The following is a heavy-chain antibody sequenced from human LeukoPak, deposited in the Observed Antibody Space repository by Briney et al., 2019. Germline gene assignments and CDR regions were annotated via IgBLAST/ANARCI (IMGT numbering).Heavy chain of an antibody. CDR2: INPNSGGT. J-gene: IGHJ4*02. V-gene: IGHV1-2*06. Sequence: ASVKVSCKASGYTLTGYYMHWVRQAPGQGLEWMGRINPNSGGTNYAQKFQGRVTMTRDTSISTAYMELSRLRSDDTAVYYCARDRSSSSWYSDFDYWGQGTLVTVSS. D-gene: IGHD6-13*01. CDR1: GYTLTGYY. CDR3: ARDRSSSSWYSDFDY.